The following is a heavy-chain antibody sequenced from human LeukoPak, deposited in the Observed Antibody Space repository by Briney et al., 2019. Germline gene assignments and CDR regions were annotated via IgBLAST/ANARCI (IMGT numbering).Heavy chain of an antibody. Sequence: QTGGSLRLSCAASGFTFSSYAMHWVRQAPGKGLEWVAVISYDGSNKYYADSVKGRFTISRDNSKNTLYLQMNSLRAEDTAVYYCARGRFDYWGQGTLVTVSS. CDR2: ISYDGSNK. CDR1: GFTFSSYA. CDR3: ARGRFDY. J-gene: IGHJ4*02. V-gene: IGHV3-30*04.